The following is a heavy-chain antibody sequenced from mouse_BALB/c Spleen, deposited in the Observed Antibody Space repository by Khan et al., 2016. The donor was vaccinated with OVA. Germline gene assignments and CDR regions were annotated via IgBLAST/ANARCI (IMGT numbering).Heavy chain of an antibody. Sequence: VQLQQSGAELVKPGASVKLSCTPSGFNIKDTYMHWVKQRPDQGLEWIGRIDPANGNTKYDPKFQGKATITADTSSNTAYLQLSSLTSEYTAVYYCALIYYANFIYFDYWGQGTTLTVSS. D-gene: IGHD2-1*01. J-gene: IGHJ2*01. CDR1: GFNIKDTY. CDR3: ALIYYANFIYFDY. V-gene: IGHV14-3*02. CDR2: IDPANGNT.